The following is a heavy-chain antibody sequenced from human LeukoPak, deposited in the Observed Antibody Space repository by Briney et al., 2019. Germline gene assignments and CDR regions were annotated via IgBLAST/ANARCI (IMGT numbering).Heavy chain of an antibody. Sequence: GGSLRLSCAASGLTFNTYAMSWVRQAPGKGLQWVSTVSGSGAGTFYGDSVRGRFTISRDNSNNTLFLQMNSLSADDTAVYFCAKGPRAGLRYWYFDLWGRGSLVTVSS. V-gene: IGHV3-23*01. CDR1: GLTFNTYA. D-gene: IGHD2-21*02. J-gene: IGHJ2*01. CDR2: VSGSGAGT. CDR3: AKGPRAGLRYWYFDL.